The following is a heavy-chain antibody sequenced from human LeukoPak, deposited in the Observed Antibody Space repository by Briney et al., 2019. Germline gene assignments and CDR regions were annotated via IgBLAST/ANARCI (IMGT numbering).Heavy chain of an antibody. J-gene: IGHJ4*02. D-gene: IGHD2-15*01. Sequence: SETLSLTCTVSGGSISSYYWSWIRQPPGKGLEWIGYIYYSGSTNYNPSLKSRVTISVDTSKNQFPLKLSSVTAADTAVYYCAREGGGGYCSGGSCPDFDYWGQGTLVTVSS. V-gene: IGHV4-59*01. CDR1: GGSISSYY. CDR2: IYYSGST. CDR3: AREGGGGYCSGGSCPDFDY.